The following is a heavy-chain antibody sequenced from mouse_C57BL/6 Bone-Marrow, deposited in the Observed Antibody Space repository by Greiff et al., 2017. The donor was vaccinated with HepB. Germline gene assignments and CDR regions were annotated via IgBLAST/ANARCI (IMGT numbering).Heavy chain of an antibody. CDR3: EGARGRGYFDS. J-gene: IGHJ2*01. D-gene: IGHD3-1*01. V-gene: IGHV1-53*01. Sequence: QVQLQQPGTELVKPGASVKLSCKASGYTFTSYWMHWVKQRPGQGLEWIGNINPSNGGTNYNEKFKSKATLTVDKSSSTAYMQLSSLTSEDSAVYCGEGARGRGYFDSGGQGTTLTVSS. CDR1: GYTFTSYW. CDR2: INPSNGGT.